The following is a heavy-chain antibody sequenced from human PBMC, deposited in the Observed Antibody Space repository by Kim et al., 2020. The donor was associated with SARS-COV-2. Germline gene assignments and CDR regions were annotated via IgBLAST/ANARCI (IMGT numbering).Heavy chain of an antibody. J-gene: IGHJ4*02. CDR3: ASEDAYYYDSSGYLHDRIDY. Sequence: SVKVSCKASGGTFSSYTISWVRQAPGQGLEWMGRIIPILGIANYAQKFQGRVTITADKSTSTAYMELSSLRSEDTAVYYCASEDAYYYDSSGYLHDRIDYWGQGTLVTVSS. CDR1: GGTFSSYT. CDR2: IIPILGIA. V-gene: IGHV1-69*02. D-gene: IGHD3-22*01.